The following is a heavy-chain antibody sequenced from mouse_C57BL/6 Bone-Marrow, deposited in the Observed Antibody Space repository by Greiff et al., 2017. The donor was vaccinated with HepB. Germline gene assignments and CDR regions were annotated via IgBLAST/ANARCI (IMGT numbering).Heavy chain of an antibody. J-gene: IGHJ3*01. CDR1: GYTFTSYW. CDR3: ARDDGYFPPWFAY. CDR2: IDPSDSYT. D-gene: IGHD2-3*01. Sequence: QVQLQQPGAELVMPGASVKLSCKASGYTFTSYWMHWVKQRPGQGLEWIGEIDPSDSYTNYNQKFKGKSTVTVDKSSSTAYMQLSSLTSEDSAVYYCARDDGYFPPWFAYWGQGTLVTVSA. V-gene: IGHV1-69*01.